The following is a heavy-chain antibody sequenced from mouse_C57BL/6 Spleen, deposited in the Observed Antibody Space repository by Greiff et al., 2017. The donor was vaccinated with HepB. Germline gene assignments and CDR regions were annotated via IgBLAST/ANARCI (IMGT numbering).Heavy chain of an antibody. J-gene: IGHJ4*01. V-gene: IGHV1-82*01. Sequence: QVQLKESGPELVKPGASVKISCKASGYAFSSSWMNWVKQRPGKGLEWIGRIYPGDGDTNYNGKFKGKATLTADKSSSTAYMQLSSLTSEDSAVYCGARTKGSCYDAMDYWGQGTSVTVSS. CDR2: IYPGDGDT. D-gene: IGHD1-3*01. CDR1: GYAFSSSW. CDR3: ARTKGSCYDAMDY.